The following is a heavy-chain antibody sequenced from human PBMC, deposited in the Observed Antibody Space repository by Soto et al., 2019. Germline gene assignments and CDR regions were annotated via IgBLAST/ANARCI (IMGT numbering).Heavy chain of an antibody. CDR3: ARESSSSHIDY. V-gene: IGHV4-30-2*01. D-gene: IGHD6-6*01. J-gene: IGHJ4*02. CDR1: GGSIRSGGYS. Sequence: LSLTCAVSGGSIRSGGYSWSWFRQPPGKGLEWIGYIYHSESTYYNPSLKSRVTISVDRSKNQFSLKLSSVTAADTAVDYCARESSSSHIDYWGQGTLVTVSS. CDR2: IYHSEST.